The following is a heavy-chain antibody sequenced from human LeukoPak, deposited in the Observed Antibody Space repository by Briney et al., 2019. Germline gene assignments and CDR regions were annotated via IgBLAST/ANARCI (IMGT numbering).Heavy chain of an antibody. J-gene: IGHJ3*02. CDR3: ARVFVYGDYYDAFDI. D-gene: IGHD4-17*01. V-gene: IGHV1-2*02. CDR1: GSTFAGYN. CDR2: LNPNSSST. Sequence: ASVKVCCKASGSTFAGYNMHRVRQAPGQGLGWVGWLNPNSSSTNYAKKFQGRVPLPRDTSISTVYMELSRLRSDDTAVYYCARVFVYGDYYDAFDIWGQGTMVTVSS.